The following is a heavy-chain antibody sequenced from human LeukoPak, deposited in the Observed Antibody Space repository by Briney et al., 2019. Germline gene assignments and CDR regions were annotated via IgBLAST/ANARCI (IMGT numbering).Heavy chain of an antibody. V-gene: IGHV3-7*04. CDR3: ARAQVVPAAQEKYFQH. Sequence: GGSLRLSCAASGFTFSSYWMSWVRQAPGKGLEWVANIKQDGSEKYYVDSVKGRFTISRDNAKNSLYLQMNSLRAEDTAVYYCARAQVVPAAQEKYFQHWGQGTLVTVSS. CDR1: GFTFSSYW. D-gene: IGHD2-2*01. CDR2: IKQDGSEK. J-gene: IGHJ1*01.